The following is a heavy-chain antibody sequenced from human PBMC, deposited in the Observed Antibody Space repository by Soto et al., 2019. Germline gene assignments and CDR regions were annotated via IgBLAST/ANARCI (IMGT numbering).Heavy chain of an antibody. J-gene: IGHJ4*02. V-gene: IGHV4-59*01. CDR2: IYYSGST. D-gene: IGHD6-19*01. Sequence: PSETLSLTCTVSCGSISSYYWSWIRQPPGKGLEWIGYIYYSGSTNYNPSLKSRVTISVDTSKNQFSLKLSSVTAADTAVYYCARDGSSGWYVFGDYRGQGNLVTVYS. CDR3: ARDGSSGWYVFGDY. CDR1: CGSISSYY.